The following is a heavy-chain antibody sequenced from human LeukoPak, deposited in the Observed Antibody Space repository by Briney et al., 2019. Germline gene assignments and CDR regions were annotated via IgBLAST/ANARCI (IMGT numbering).Heavy chain of an antibody. Sequence: PGGSLRLSCAASGFTVSSNYMSWVRQAPGKGLEWVSSISSSSSYIYYADSVKGRFTISRDNAKNSLYLQMNSLRAEDTAVYYCARDTVYSGSYYRLYYFDYWGQGTLVTVSS. V-gene: IGHV3-21*01. D-gene: IGHD1-26*01. CDR3: ARDTVYSGSYYRLYYFDY. CDR2: ISSSSSYI. CDR1: GFTVSSNY. J-gene: IGHJ4*02.